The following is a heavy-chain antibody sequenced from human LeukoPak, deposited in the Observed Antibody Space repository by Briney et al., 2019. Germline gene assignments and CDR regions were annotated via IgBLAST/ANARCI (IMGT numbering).Heavy chain of an antibody. D-gene: IGHD5-18*01. CDR2: IDPSDSYA. CDR3: ARTRGYSYGPPFDF. J-gene: IGHJ4*02. V-gene: IGHV5-10-1*01. CDR1: GYSFTNYW. Sequence: AKFLRISCKGSGYSFTNYWITWVRQMPGKGLEWMGRIDPSDSYANISPSFHGHVTISADKSITIGYLQWSSLKASDTAMYYCARTRGYSYGPPFDFWGQGTLVTVSS.